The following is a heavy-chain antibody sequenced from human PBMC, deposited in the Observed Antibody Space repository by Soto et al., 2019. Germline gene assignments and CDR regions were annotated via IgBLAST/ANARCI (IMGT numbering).Heavy chain of an antibody. CDR2: IYHSGST. V-gene: IGHV4-4*02. CDR1: GGSISSSNW. Sequence: SETLSLTCAVSGGSISSSNWWSWVRQPPGKGLEWIGEIYHSGSTNYNPSLKSRVTISVDKSKNQFSLKLSSVTAADTAVYYCARVGSSSSWFHFDYWGQGTLVTVSS. J-gene: IGHJ4*02. CDR3: ARVGSSSSWFHFDY. D-gene: IGHD6-13*01.